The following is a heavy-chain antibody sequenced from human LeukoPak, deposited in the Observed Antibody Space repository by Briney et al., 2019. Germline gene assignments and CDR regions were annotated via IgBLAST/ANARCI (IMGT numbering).Heavy chain of an antibody. Sequence: SETLSLTCTVSGGSITSYNWNWIRQPPGEGLEWIGNIDYSGSTNYNPSLRSRLTMSVDTSKNQFSLRLSSVIAADTAVYYCARYYDSTGSFDYWGQGTLVTVSS. CDR2: IDYSGST. J-gene: IGHJ4*02. CDR1: GGSITSYN. CDR3: ARYYDSTGSFDY. D-gene: IGHD3-22*01. V-gene: IGHV4-59*01.